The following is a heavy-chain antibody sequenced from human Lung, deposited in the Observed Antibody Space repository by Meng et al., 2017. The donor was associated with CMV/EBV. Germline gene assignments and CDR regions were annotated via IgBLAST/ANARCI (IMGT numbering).Heavy chain of an antibody. Sequence: GSISSGGYYGSWIRQHPGKGLEWIGYIYYSGSTYYSPSLKSRVTISVDTSKNQFSLKLSSVTAADTAVYYCARTRPLGTKGGWYFDYWGQGTLVTVSS. V-gene: IGHV4-31*02. J-gene: IGHJ4*02. CDR3: ARTRPLGTKGGWYFDY. D-gene: IGHD1-1*01. CDR2: IYYSGST. CDR1: GSISSGGYY.